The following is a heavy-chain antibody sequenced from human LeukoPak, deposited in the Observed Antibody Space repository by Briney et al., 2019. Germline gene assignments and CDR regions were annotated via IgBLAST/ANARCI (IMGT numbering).Heavy chain of an antibody. CDR3: AREASSSTSSIKNWFDP. CDR1: GGSFSGYY. J-gene: IGHJ5*02. Sequence: SETLSLTCAVYGGSFSGYYWSWIRQPPGKGLEWIGEINHSGSTNYNPSLKSRVTISVDTSKNQFSLNLSSVTAADTAVYYCAREASSSTSSIKNWFDPWGQGTLVTVSP. V-gene: IGHV4-34*01. D-gene: IGHD2-2*01. CDR2: INHSGST.